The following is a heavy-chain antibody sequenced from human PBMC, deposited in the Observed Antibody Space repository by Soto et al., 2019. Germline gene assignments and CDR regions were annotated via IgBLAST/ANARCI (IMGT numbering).Heavy chain of an antibody. J-gene: IGHJ4*02. CDR3: ARGLQYGGPDY. V-gene: IGHV4-59*01. CDR2: IYYSGST. Sequence: QVQLQESGPGLVKPSETLSLTCTVSGGSISSYYWSWIRQPPGKGLEWIGDIYYSGSTNYNPSLKSRVTISVDTSKNQFSLKLSSVTAADTAVYYCARGLQYGGPDYWGQGTLVTVSS. D-gene: IGHD4-4*01. CDR1: GGSISSYY.